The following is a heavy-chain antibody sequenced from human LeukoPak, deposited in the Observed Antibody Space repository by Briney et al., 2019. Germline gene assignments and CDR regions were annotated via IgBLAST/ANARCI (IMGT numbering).Heavy chain of an antibody. D-gene: IGHD3-10*01. Sequence: GGSLRLSCAASGFNFSTYWMTWVRQAPGKGLEWVANIKEDGSEIYYVDAVKGRFSISRGNAKTSLYLQMNNLSVADTAVYYCVSDQTGRHPYFFDYWGQGTLVTVSS. CDR2: IKEDGSEI. CDR1: GFNFSTYW. V-gene: IGHV3-7*01. J-gene: IGHJ4*02. CDR3: VSDQTGRHPYFFDY.